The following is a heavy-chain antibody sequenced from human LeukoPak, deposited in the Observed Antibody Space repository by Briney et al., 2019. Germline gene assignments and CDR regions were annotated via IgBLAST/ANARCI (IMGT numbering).Heavy chain of an antibody. CDR2: INHSGST. CDR1: GGSFSGYY. D-gene: IGHD3-10*01. J-gene: IGHJ6*03. Sequence: PSETLSLTCAVYGGSFSGYYWSWIRQPPGKGLEWIGEINHSGSTSYNPSLKSRVTISVDTSKNQFSLKLSSVTAADTAVYYCARHQFRGVYYYMDVWGKGTTVTISS. CDR3: ARHQFRGVYYYMDV. V-gene: IGHV4-34*01.